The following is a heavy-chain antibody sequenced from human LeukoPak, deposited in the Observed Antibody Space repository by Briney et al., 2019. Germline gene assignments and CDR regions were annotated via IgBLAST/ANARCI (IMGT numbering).Heavy chain of an antibody. Sequence: GESLKISCKGSGYTSSSYWIGWVRQMPGKGLEWMGIIYPDDSDTRYSPSFQGQVTISADKSISTAYLQWSSLKASDTAMYYCARLAYCSNDVCYSNYYYSMDVRGKGTTVTVSS. D-gene: IGHD2-8*01. CDR3: ARLAYCSNDVCYSNYYYSMDV. CDR1: GYTSSSYW. V-gene: IGHV5-51*01. CDR2: IYPDDSDT. J-gene: IGHJ6*03.